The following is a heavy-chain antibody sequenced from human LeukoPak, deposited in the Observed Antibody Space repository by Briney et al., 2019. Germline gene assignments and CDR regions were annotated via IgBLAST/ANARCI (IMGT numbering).Heavy chain of an antibody. CDR2: IIPILGIA. V-gene: IGHV1-69*04. CDR1: GGTFSSYD. Sequence: SVKVSCKASGGTFSSYDISWVRQAPGQGLEWMGRIIPILGIANYAQKFQGRVTITADKSTSTAYMELSSLRSEDTAVYYCATVTTVTFEVYLDYWGQGTLVTVSS. CDR3: ATVTTVTFEVYLDY. J-gene: IGHJ4*02. D-gene: IGHD4-17*01.